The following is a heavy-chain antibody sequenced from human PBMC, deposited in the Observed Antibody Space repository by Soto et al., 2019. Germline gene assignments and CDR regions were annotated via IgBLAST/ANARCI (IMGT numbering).Heavy chain of an antibody. D-gene: IGHD3-16*01. V-gene: IGHV3-30*03. Sequence: QVQLVESGGDVVQPGRSLRLSCAASGFTFSSYGMHWVRQAPGKGLEWVAVISYDGSNKYYADSVKGRFTISRDNSKNTLYLQMNSLRAEDTAVYYCASETSFGGSYYYGMDVWGQGTTVTVSS. J-gene: IGHJ6*02. CDR3: ASETSFGGSYYYGMDV. CDR1: GFTFSSYG. CDR2: ISYDGSNK.